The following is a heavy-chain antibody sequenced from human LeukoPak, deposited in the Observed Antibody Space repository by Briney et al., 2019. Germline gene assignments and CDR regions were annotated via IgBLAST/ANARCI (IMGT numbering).Heavy chain of an antibody. Sequence: SQTLSLTCTVSGGSISSGSYYWSWIRQPAGKGLEWIGRIYTSGCTNYNPSLKSRVTISVDTSKNQFSLKLSSVTAADTAVYYCARVVGATRALDPWGQGTLVTVSS. CDR2: IYTSGCT. CDR1: GGSISSGSYY. V-gene: IGHV4-61*02. D-gene: IGHD1-26*01. CDR3: ARVVGATRALDP. J-gene: IGHJ5*02.